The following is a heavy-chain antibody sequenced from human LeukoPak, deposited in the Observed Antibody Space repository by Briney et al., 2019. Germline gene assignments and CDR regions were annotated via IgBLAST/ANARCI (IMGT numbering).Heavy chain of an antibody. CDR2: MYNRGDT. CDR1: GVTVSDNY. J-gene: IGHJ5*02. D-gene: IGHD2-2*01. CDR3: ARDAPQVPAAGVLAS. V-gene: IGHV3-53*01. Sequence: GGSLRLSCAVSGVTVSDNYMSWVRQSPGKGLEWVSVMYNRGDTYYAHSVKGRFTFSRDISKNTLYLQMNGLRTEDTAMYYCARDAPQVPAAGVLASWGQGTLVTVSS.